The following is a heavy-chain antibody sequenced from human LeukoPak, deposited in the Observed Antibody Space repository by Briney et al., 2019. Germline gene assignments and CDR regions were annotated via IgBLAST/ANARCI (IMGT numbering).Heavy chain of an antibody. J-gene: IGHJ4*02. V-gene: IGHV4-39*07. CDR2: INYRGST. CDR1: NASISSNTYY. D-gene: IGHD3-3*01. CDR3: ATSRPQYYDFWSGPTPYYFDY. Sequence: PSETLSLTCTVSNASISSNTYYRAWIRQPPGKGLEYIGSINYRGSTYYNPSLKSRVTISVDTSKNQFSLKLSSVTAADTAVYYCATSRPQYYDFWSGPTPYYFDYWGQGTLVTVSS.